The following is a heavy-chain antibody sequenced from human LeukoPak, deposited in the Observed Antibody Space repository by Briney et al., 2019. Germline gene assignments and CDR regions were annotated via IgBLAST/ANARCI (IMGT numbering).Heavy chain of an antibody. CDR1: GFTFSSYA. CDR2: ISGSGGST. CDR3: AKFWYYYGSGTQGGAFDI. V-gene: IGHV3-23*01. Sequence: GGSLRLSCAASGFTFSSYAMGWVRQAPGKGLEWVSAISGSGGSTYYADSVKGRFTISRDNSKNTLYLQMNSLRAEDTAVYYCAKFWYYYGSGTQGGAFDIWGQGTMVTVSS. D-gene: IGHD3-10*01. J-gene: IGHJ3*02.